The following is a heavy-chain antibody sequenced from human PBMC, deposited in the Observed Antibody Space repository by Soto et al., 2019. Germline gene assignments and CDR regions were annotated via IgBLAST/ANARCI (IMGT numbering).Heavy chain of an antibody. Sequence: PGGSLRISCAASKFTFSNYWMIWVRQAPGKGLEGVAIIKQDGSEIYYVDSARGRFTISRDNAKNSLYLQMNSLRTEDTALYYCARNRDYAFDYWGRGTLVTVSS. J-gene: IGHJ4*02. CDR3: ARNRDYAFDY. D-gene: IGHD4-17*01. V-gene: IGHV3-7*01. CDR1: KFTFSNYW. CDR2: IKQDGSEI.